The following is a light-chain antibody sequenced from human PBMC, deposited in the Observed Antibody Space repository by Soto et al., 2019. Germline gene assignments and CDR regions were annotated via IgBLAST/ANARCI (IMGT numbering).Light chain of an antibody. Sequence: IGLTKCAATLSVSPGESSTLSCRASQRIXSNFDWYQQKPGQAPRLLXYAASDRPTGIPDRLSGSGSGTDFTLTISRLEPEYFAVYYCQQYGRATSTFGLGTRLEIK. J-gene: IGKJ5*01. CDR1: QRIXSN. V-gene: IGKV3-20*01. CDR3: QQYGRATST. CDR2: AAS.